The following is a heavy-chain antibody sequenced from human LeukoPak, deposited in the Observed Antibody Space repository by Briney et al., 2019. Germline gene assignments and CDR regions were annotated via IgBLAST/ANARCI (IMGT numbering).Heavy chain of an antibody. CDR2: INPSGGST. Sequence: GASVKVSCKTSGYIFTNYYIHWVRQAPGQGLEWMGIINPSGGSTSYAQKFQGRVTMTRDMSTSTVYMELSSLRSEDTAVYYCARDGNTAMVHLNWFDPWGQGTLVTVSS. CDR1: GYIFTNYY. CDR3: ARDGNTAMVHLNWFDP. V-gene: IGHV1-46*01. J-gene: IGHJ5*02. D-gene: IGHD5-18*01.